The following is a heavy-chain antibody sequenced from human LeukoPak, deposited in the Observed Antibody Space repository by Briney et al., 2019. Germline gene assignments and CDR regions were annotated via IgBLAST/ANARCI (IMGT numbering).Heavy chain of an antibody. Sequence: SETLSLTCAVYGGSFSGYYWSWIRQPPGKGLEWIGEINHSGGTNYNPSLKSRVTISVDTSKGQFSLRLSSVTAADTAVYYCARAGGDYSDYYLGYWGQGTLVTVSS. J-gene: IGHJ4*02. CDR2: INHSGGT. CDR3: ARAGGDYSDYYLGY. CDR1: GGSFSGYY. V-gene: IGHV4-34*01. D-gene: IGHD4-11*01.